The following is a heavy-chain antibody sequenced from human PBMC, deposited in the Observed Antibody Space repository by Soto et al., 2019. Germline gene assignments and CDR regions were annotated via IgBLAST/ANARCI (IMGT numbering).Heavy chain of an antibody. Sequence: QLQLQESGPGLVKPSETLSLTCAVSGGSISSSSYYWGWIRQPPGKGLEWIGRIYYSGSTYYTPSLQSRVARSVDTSKNQFSLKLNSVTAADTAVYYCARRTVNIRTFYSGLKTHCFDYWGQGTLVTVSS. CDR1: GGSISSSSYY. J-gene: IGHJ4*02. CDR2: IYYSGST. D-gene: IGHD6-19*01. V-gene: IGHV4-39*01. CDR3: ARRTVNIRTFYSGLKTHCFDY.